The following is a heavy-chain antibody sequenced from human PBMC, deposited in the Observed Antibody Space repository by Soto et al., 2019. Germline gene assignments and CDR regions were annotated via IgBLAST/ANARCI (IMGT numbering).Heavy chain of an antibody. Sequence: GSLRLSCAASGFTFSSYSMSWVRQSPVKGLEWVSAISGSGGSTYYADSVKGRFTISRDNSKNTLYLQMNSLRAEDTAVYYCAKGVTMVRGVTPPFPNWLDPWGQGTLVTVSS. V-gene: IGHV3-23*01. D-gene: IGHD3-10*01. CDR2: ISGSGGST. J-gene: IGHJ5*02. CDR3: AKGVTMVRGVTPPFPNWLDP. CDR1: GFTFSSYS.